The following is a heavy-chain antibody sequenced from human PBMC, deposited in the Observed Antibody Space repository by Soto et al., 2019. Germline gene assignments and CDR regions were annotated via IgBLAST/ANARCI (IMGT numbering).Heavy chain of an antibody. CDR2: IYYTGKT. CDR1: GDYIHVGGYY. CDR3: GRDLTSNANCIDP. V-gene: IGHV4-30-4*01. J-gene: IGHJ5*02. D-gene: IGHD2-2*01. Sequence: TLSLTCSVSGDYIHVGGYYWTWIRQRPGKGLEWMGYIYYTGKTYYNPSLESRLTMSVDRSKNQFSLRSTSVTAADTAVYFCGRDLTSNANCIDPWGQGTLVTVSS.